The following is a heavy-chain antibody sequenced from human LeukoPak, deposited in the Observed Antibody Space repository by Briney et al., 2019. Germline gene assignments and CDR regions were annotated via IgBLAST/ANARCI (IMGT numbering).Heavy chain of an antibody. Sequence: PGGSLRLSCAAPGFTFSNAWMSWVRQAPGKGLEWVGRIKSKTDGGTTDYAAPVKGRFTISRDDSKNTLYLQMNSLKTEDTAVYYCTTDLYYGSGYDAFDIWGQGTMVTVSS. D-gene: IGHD3-10*01. CDR2: IKSKTDGGTT. CDR1: GFTFSNAW. J-gene: IGHJ3*02. CDR3: TTDLYYGSGYDAFDI. V-gene: IGHV3-15*01.